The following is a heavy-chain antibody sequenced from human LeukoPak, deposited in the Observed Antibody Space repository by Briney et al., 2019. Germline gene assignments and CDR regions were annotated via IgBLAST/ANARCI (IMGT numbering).Heavy chain of an antibody. V-gene: IGHV3-23*01. CDR3: AKHYCSDASCSVFSFDS. Sequence: GGSLRLSCAASGFTFNNYAMNWVRQAPGKGLEWVSSICGNCGTAYYVDSVKGRFTISRDNSKNTLYLQMNSLRAEDTAVYYCAKHYCSDASCSVFSFDSWGQRTLVTVSS. J-gene: IGHJ4*02. CDR2: ICGNCGTA. D-gene: IGHD2-2*01. CDR1: GFTFNNYA.